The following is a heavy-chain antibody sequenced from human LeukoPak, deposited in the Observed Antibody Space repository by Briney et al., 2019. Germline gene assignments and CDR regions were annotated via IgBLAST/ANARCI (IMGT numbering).Heavy chain of an antibody. CDR2: IYYSGST. CDR3: ARHVPLLEGSGSYLFDP. V-gene: IGHV4-59*08. Sequence: SETLSLTCTVPGGSISSYYWSWIRQPPGKGLEWIGYIYYSGSTNYNPSLKSRVTISVDTSKNQFSLKLSSVTAADTAVYYCARHVPLLEGSGSYLFDPWGQGTLVTVSS. J-gene: IGHJ5*02. CDR1: GGSISSYY. D-gene: IGHD3-10*01.